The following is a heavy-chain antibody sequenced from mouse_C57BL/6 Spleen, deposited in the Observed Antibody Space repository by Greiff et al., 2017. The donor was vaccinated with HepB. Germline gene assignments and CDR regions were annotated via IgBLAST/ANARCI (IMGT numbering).Heavy chain of an antibody. CDR2: IYPGDGDT. CDR3: ARSQYDFYFDY. D-gene: IGHD2-4*01. Sequence: VKLQESGAELVKPGASVKISCKASGYAFSSYWMNWVKQRPGKGLEWIGQIYPGDGDTNYNGKFKGKATLTADKSSSTAYMQLSSLTSEDSAVYFCARSQYDFYFDYWGQGTTLTVSS. V-gene: IGHV1-80*01. CDR1: GYAFSSYW. J-gene: IGHJ2*01.